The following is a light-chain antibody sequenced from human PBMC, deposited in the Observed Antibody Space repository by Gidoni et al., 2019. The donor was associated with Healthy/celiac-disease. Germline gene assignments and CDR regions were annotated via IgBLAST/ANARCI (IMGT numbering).Light chain of an antibody. Sequence: DIQMTHSPSSLSASVGDRVTITCRASQSISSYLNWYQQKPGKDPKRLIYAASSLQSGVPSRFSGSRSGTDFTLTISSLQPEDFATYYCQQSYSTPVTFXPXTKVDIK. CDR2: AAS. CDR1: QSISSY. J-gene: IGKJ3*01. CDR3: QQSYSTPVT. V-gene: IGKV1-39*01.